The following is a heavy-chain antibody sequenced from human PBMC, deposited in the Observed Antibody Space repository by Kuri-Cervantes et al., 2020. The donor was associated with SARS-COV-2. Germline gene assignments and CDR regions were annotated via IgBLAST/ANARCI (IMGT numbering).Heavy chain of an antibody. CDR2: FYHSGNT. CDR1: GYSISSGYY. V-gene: IGHV4-38-2*02. D-gene: IGHD6-13*01. Sequence: SETLSLTCTVSGYSISSGYYWGWIRQPPGKGLEWIGSFYHSGNTYYNPSLKSRVTISVDTSKNQFSLKLSSVTAADTAVYYCASDYIAAAAYFQHWGQGTLVTVSS. CDR3: ASDYIAAAAYFQH. J-gene: IGHJ1*01.